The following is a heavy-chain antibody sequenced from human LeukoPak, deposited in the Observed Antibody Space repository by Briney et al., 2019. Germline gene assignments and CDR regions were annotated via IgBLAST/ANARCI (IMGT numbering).Heavy chain of an antibody. CDR3: AKDQGGSIDY. Sequence: PGGSLRLSCAASGFTFSNYGMHWVRQAPGKGLEWVAFIRYDGSNKYYADSVKGRFTISRDDSKNTLYLQMNSLRAEDTAVYYCAKDQGGSIDYWGQGTLVTVSS. D-gene: IGHD2-15*01. CDR2: IRYDGSNK. V-gene: IGHV3-30*02. J-gene: IGHJ4*02. CDR1: GFTFSNYG.